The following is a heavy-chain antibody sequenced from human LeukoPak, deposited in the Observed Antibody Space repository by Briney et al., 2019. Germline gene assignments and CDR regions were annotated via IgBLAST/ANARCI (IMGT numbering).Heavy chain of an antibody. CDR2: ISGSGGST. CDR1: GFTFSSYA. D-gene: IGHD5-18*01. CDR3: ARRSYSYGSFDY. J-gene: IGHJ4*02. V-gene: IGHV3-23*01. Sequence: LAGGSLRLSCAASGFTFSSYAMSWVRQAPGKGLEWVSAISGSGGSTYYADSVKGRFTISRDNAKNSLYLQMNSLRAEDTAVYYCARRSYSYGSFDYWGQGTLVTVSS.